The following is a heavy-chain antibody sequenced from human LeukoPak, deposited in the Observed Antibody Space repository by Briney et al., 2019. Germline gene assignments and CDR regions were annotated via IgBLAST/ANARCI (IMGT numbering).Heavy chain of an antibody. CDR3: ATLIVVAKRFGY. CDR1: GFTFSSYS. Sequence: GGSLRLSCAASGFTFSSYSMNWVRQAPGKGMEWVSSISSGSSYIDYADSVKGRFTISRDNAKNSLYLQMNSLRAEDTAVYYCATLIVVAKRFGYWGQGTLVTVSS. CDR2: ISSGSSYI. J-gene: IGHJ4*02. V-gene: IGHV3-21*01. D-gene: IGHD3-22*01.